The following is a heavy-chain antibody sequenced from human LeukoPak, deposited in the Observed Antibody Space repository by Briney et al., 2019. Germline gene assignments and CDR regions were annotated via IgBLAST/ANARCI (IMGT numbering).Heavy chain of an antibody. CDR2: INHSGSA. CDR1: GGSFSGFY. CDR3: ATLTGGDDAFDI. V-gene: IGHV4-34*01. J-gene: IGHJ3*02. D-gene: IGHD4-23*01. Sequence: SETLSLTCAVYGGSFSGFYWSWIRQPPGKGLEWIGEINHSGSANYNPSLKSRVTISVDTSKNQFSLKLSSVTAADTAVYYCATLTGGDDAFDIWGQGTMVTVSS.